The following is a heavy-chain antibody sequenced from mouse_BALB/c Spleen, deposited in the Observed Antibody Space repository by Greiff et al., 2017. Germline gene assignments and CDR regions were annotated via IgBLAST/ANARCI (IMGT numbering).Heavy chain of an antibody. D-gene: IGHD2-10*02. Sequence: QVQLKESGPSLVQPSQSLSITCTVSGFSLTSYGVHWVRQSPGKGLEWLGVIWSGGSTDYNAAFISRLSISKDNSKSQVFFKMNSLQANDTAIYYCARKRYGNYYFDYWGQGTTLTVSS. V-gene: IGHV2-2*02. J-gene: IGHJ2*01. CDR1: GFSLTSYG. CDR3: ARKRYGNYYFDY. CDR2: IWSGGST.